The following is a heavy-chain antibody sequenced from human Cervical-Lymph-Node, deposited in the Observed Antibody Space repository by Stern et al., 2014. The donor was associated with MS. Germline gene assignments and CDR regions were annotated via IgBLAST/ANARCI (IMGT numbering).Heavy chain of an antibody. V-gene: IGHV1-2*02. Sequence: VQLVQSGAEAKAPGASMKVSCRASGYIFTDYYLHWVRQAPGQGLGWPGWINPNSGGTNYAQNFQGRVTMTRDTSISTAYMELRWLGYADTAVYYCARGSGTAYDLKGDYWGQGTLVTVSS. CDR3: ARGSGTAYDLKGDY. CDR1: GYIFTDYY. J-gene: IGHJ4*01. D-gene: IGHD3-3*01. CDR2: INPNSGGT.